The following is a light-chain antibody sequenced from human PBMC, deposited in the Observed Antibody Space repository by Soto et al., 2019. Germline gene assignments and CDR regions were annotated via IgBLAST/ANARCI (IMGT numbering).Light chain of an antibody. J-gene: IGKJ1*01. V-gene: IGKV1-5*03. Sequence: DIQMTQSPSALSASVGDRATITCRASQSISSWLAWYQQKPGNAPKLLIYKASTLKSGVPSRFSGSGSGTEFTLTISSLQPDDFATYYCQHYNSYSEAFGQGTKVDIK. CDR3: QHYNSYSEA. CDR2: KAS. CDR1: QSISSW.